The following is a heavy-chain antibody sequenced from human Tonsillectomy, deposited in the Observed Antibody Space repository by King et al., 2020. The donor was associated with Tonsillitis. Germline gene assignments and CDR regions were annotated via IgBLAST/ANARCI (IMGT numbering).Heavy chain of an antibody. CDR3: AKGVTAGFGVVLAYGMDV. Sequence: GQLVQSGGGLVQPGRSLRLSCAASGFTFDDYAMHWVRQAPGKGLEWVSGISWNSGSIGYADSVKGRFTISRDNAKNSLYLQMNSLRAEDTALYYCAKGVTAGFGVVLAYGMDVWVQGTTVTVSS. V-gene: IGHV3-9*01. CDR1: GFTFDDYA. J-gene: IGHJ6*02. CDR2: ISWNSGSI. D-gene: IGHD3-3*01.